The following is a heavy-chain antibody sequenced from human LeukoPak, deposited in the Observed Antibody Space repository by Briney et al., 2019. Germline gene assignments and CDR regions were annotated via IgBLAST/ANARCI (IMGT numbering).Heavy chain of an antibody. V-gene: IGHV3-21*01. CDR1: GFTFSSYS. CDR3: AREQHLRGYDFDY. CDR2: ISSSSSYI. Sequence: PGGSLRLSCAASGFTFSSYSMNWVRQAPGKGLEWVSSISSSSSYIYYADSAKGRFTISRDNAKNSLYLQMNSLRAEDTAVYYCAREQHLRGYDFDYWGQGTLVTVSS. D-gene: IGHD3-3*02. J-gene: IGHJ4*02.